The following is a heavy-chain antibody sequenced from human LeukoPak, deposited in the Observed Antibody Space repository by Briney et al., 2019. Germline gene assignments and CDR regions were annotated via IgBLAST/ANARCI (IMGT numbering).Heavy chain of an antibody. CDR1: GGSISTEY. CDR2: ISTCGSS. J-gene: IGHJ3*02. CDR3: ARDSFDAFHI. D-gene: IGHD2-2*01. Sequence: SETLSLTCTVSGGSISTEYWSWIRQSAGKGPEWIGRISTCGSSSYNPSLKSRVTISIDKSKNWFSLKLSSVTAADTAIYYCARDSFDAFHIWGQGTMVTVSS. V-gene: IGHV4-4*07.